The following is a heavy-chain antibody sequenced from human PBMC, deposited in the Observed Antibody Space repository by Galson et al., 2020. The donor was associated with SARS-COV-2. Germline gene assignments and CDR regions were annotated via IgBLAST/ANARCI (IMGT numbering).Heavy chain of an antibody. CDR2: FDPEDGET. D-gene: IGHD4-4*01. J-gene: IGHJ5*02. Sequence: ASVTVSCKVSGYTLTELSMHWVRQAPGKGLEWMGGFDPEDGETIYAQKFQGRVTMTEDTSTDTAYMELSSLRSEDTAVYYCATASPMTTVISAWFDPWGQGTLVTVSS. CDR3: ATASPMTTVISAWFDP. CDR1: GYTLTELS. V-gene: IGHV1-24*01.